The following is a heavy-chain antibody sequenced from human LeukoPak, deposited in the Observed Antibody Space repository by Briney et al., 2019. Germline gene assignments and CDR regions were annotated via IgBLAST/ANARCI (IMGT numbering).Heavy chain of an antibody. D-gene: IGHD3-10*01. Sequence: QPGGSLRLSCAASGFTFTTSWMHWFRQAPGKGLVWVSRIESDGTSTTYADSVKGRFTISRDNAKNTVYLQMNSLRAEDTALYFCARAWGDVVRGVYEYYFDYWGQGILVTVSS. J-gene: IGHJ4*02. CDR2: IESDGTST. CDR3: ARAWGDVVRGVYEYYFDY. V-gene: IGHV3-74*01. CDR1: GFTFTTSW.